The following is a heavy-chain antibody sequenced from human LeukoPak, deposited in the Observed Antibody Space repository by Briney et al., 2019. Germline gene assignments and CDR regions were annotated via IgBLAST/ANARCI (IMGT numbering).Heavy chain of an antibody. CDR1: GFTFSDYY. J-gene: IGHJ3*02. CDR2: ISSSSSYT. Sequence: GGSLRLSCAASGFTFSDYYMSWLRQAPGQGLEWVSYISSSSSYTNYADSVKGRFTISRDNAKNSLYLQMNSLRAEDTAVYYCARAGAGSSWFSDAFDIWGQGTMATVSS. CDR3: ARAGAGSSWFSDAFDI. V-gene: IGHV3-11*06. D-gene: IGHD6-13*01.